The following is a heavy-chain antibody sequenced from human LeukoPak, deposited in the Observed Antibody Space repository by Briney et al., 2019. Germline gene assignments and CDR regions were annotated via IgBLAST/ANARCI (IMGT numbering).Heavy chain of an antibody. Sequence: SETLSLTCTVSGGSISSYSYYWGWIRQPPGKGLEWIGHIYDTGNTNYNPSLESRVTISVDTSKNQFSLRLTSVTAADTAVYFCARATPWLLPGYWGQGILVTVSS. J-gene: IGHJ4*02. CDR3: ARATPWLLPGY. V-gene: IGHV4-61*01. CDR2: IYDTGNT. CDR1: GGSISSYSYY. D-gene: IGHD3-22*01.